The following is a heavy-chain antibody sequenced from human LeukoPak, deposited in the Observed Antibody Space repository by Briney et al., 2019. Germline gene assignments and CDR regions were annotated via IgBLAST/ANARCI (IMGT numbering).Heavy chain of an antibody. V-gene: IGHV4-34*01. CDR2: INHSGST. Sequence: PSETLSLTCAVYGGSFSGYYWSWIRQPPGKGLEWIGEINHSGSTNYNPSLKSRVTISVDTSKNQFSLNLSSVTAADTAVYYCARDTAMVKPSFDYWGQGTLVTVSS. CDR1: GGSFSGYY. D-gene: IGHD5-18*01. CDR3: ARDTAMVKPSFDY. J-gene: IGHJ4*02.